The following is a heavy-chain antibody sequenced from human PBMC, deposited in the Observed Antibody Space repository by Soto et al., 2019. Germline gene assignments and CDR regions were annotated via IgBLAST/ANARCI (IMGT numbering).Heavy chain of an antibody. Sequence: SETLSLTCAVYGASLSDNYCNWLRQPPGKGLEWIEEINHSGNTNYNPSLRSRVTISIDTSKNQLSLNLRSVSAADTAVYYCARGRGEFDDWGQGTPVTVSS. J-gene: IGHJ5*02. D-gene: IGHD2-21*01. V-gene: IGHV4-34*01. CDR3: ARGRGEFDD. CDR2: INHSGNT. CDR1: GASLSDNY.